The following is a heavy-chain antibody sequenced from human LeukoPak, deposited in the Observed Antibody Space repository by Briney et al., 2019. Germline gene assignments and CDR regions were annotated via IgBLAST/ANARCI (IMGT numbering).Heavy chain of an antibody. J-gene: IGHJ3*02. CDR3: ARHGSRGYSDVFDI. Sequence: GESLKISCKGSGYTFTGYWIGWVRQMPGKGLEWLGIIYPGDSDTRYSPSFQGQVTISADKSISTAYLQLSSLKASDTAMFYCARHGSRGYSDVFDIWGQGTMVTVSS. CDR2: IYPGDSDT. CDR1: GYTFTGYW. D-gene: IGHD5-12*01. V-gene: IGHV5-51*01.